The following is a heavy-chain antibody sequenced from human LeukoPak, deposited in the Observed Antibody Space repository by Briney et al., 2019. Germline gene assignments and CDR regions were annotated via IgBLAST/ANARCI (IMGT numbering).Heavy chain of an antibody. V-gene: IGHV3-23*01. D-gene: IGHD3-10*01. J-gene: IGHJ4*02. CDR1: GFSFRSYS. CDR3: ARSTTMED. Sequence: GGSLRLSCAASGFSFRSYSMNWVRQAPGKGLEWVSVISATDGSTHYADSVKGRFTISRDNSKNTLYLQMNSLRAEDTAVYFCARSTTMEDWGQGTLVTVSS. CDR2: ISATDGST.